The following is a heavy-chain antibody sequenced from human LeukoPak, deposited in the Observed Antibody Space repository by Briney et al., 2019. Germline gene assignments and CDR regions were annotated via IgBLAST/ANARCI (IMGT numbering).Heavy chain of an antibody. V-gene: IGHV3-11*04. CDR2: ISSSGSTI. J-gene: IGHJ4*02. Sequence: GGSLRLSCAASGFTFSDYYMSWIRQAPGKGLEWVSYISSSGSTIYYADSVKGRFTISRDNSKNTLYLQMNSLRAEDTAVYYCAKALRGAREVVDYWGQGTLVTVSS. CDR1: GFTFSDYY. D-gene: IGHD1-26*01. CDR3: AKALRGAREVVDY.